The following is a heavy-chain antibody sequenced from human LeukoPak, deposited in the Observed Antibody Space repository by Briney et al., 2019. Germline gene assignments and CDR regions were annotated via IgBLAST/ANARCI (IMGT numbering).Heavy chain of an antibody. CDR3: TRDQYSSGWYDILFDY. V-gene: IGHV3-49*03. CDR2: IRSKIYGGTT. CDR1: GFTFGDYA. D-gene: IGHD6-19*01. Sequence: GGSLRLSCTASGFTFGDYAMSWFRQAPGKGREWGGFIRSKIYGGTTEYAASVKGRFTISRDDSKSIAYLQMNSLKTEDTAVYYCTRDQYSSGWYDILFDYWGQGTLVTVSS. J-gene: IGHJ4*02.